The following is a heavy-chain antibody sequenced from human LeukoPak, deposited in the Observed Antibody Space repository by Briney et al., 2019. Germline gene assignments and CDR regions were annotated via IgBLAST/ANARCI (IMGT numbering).Heavy chain of an antibody. CDR2: ISGSGGTT. Sequence: PGGSLRLSCAASEFTFSSYSMSWVRQAPGKGLEWVSAISGSGGTTYYADSVKGRFTISRDNSKNTLYLQMNSLRAEDTAVYYCAKDLWGWVDIVATTFDYWGQGTLVTVSS. CDR1: EFTFSSYS. J-gene: IGHJ4*02. V-gene: IGHV3-23*01. D-gene: IGHD5-12*01. CDR3: AKDLWGWVDIVATTFDY.